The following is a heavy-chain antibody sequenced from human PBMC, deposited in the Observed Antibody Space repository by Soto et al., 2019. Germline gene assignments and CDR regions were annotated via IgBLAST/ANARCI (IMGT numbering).Heavy chain of an antibody. CDR1: GGTFSSYA. D-gene: IGHD5-12*01. V-gene: IGHV1-69*01. Sequence: QVQLVQSGAEVKKPGSSVKVSCKASGGTFSSYAISWVRQAPGQGLEWMGGIIPIFGTANYAQKFQGRVTITADESTSTAYMELSSLRSEDTAVYYCASQGERRDGYHYLMPFDYWGQGTLVTVSS. CDR2: IIPIFGTA. J-gene: IGHJ4*02. CDR3: ASQGERRDGYHYLMPFDY.